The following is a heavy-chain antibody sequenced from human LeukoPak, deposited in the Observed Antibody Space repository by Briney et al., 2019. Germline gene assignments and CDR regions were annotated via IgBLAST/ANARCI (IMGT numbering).Heavy chain of an antibody. D-gene: IGHD3-10*01. CDR1: GFTMRNDF. J-gene: IGHJ3*02. V-gene: IGHV3-15*01. CDR2: IKSELDGGTT. Sequence: GGSLRLSCAGSGFTMRNDFMTWVRQGPGKGRKWVGRIKSELDGGTTDYAAPVKGRFAISRDSTNTLYLQMNSLKTEDTAIYYCALAWFGESRDGLDIWGHGTTVAVSS. CDR3: ALAWFGESRDGLDI.